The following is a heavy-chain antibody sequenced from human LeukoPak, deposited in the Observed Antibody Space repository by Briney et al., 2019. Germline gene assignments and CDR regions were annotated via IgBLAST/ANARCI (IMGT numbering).Heavy chain of an antibody. Sequence: PGGSLRLSCAASGFTFRSYWMHWVRQAPGKGLVWVSRINSDGSSTSYADFVKGRFTISRDNAKNTLYLQMNSLRAEDTAVYYCARVQVRRSRWYGGEIRDDYWGQGTLVTVSS. D-gene: IGHD6-13*01. J-gene: IGHJ4*02. CDR3: ARVQVRRSRWYGGEIRDDY. CDR1: GFTFRSYW. CDR2: INSDGSST. V-gene: IGHV3-74*01.